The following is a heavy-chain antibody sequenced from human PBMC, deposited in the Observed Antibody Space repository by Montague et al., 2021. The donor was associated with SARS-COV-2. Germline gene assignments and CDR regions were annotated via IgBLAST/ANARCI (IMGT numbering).Heavy chain of an antibody. J-gene: IGHJ5*02. D-gene: IGHD2-2*02. CDR1: GGSFSNYY. V-gene: IGHV4-34*01. CDR3: ASLTLGYCSSTSCYSDWFDP. CDR2: VNQSGTT. Sequence: SETLSLTCAISGGSFSNYYWSWIRQPPGKGLEWIGEVNQSGTTIYNPSLTSRVTISVDTSKNQFSLKLSSVTAADTAVYYCASLTLGYCSSTSCYSDWFDPWGQGTLVTVSS.